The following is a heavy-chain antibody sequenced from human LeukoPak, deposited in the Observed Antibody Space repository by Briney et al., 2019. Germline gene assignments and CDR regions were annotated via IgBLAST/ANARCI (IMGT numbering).Heavy chain of an antibody. D-gene: IGHD3-10*01. CDR3: ARDTMVRGVTNWFDP. V-gene: IGHV4-34*01. CDR1: GGSFSGYY. Sequence: SETLSLTCAVYGGSFSGYYWSWIRQPPGKGLVWIGEINHSGSTNYNPSLKSRVTISVDTSKNQFSLKLSSVTAADTAVYYCARDTMVRGVTNWFDPWGQGTLVTVSS. J-gene: IGHJ5*02. CDR2: INHSGST.